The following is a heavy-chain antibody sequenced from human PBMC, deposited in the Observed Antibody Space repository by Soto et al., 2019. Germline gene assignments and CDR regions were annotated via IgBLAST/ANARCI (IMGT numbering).Heavy chain of an antibody. D-gene: IGHD6-6*01. CDR2: INPNSGGT. J-gene: IGHJ4*02. Sequence: ASVKVSCKESGYTLNSYYIHWVRQDPEQGLEWMGWINPNSGGTNYAQKFQGWVTMTRDTSISTAYMELSRLRSDDTAVYYCARAPWLYSSSSPTLDYWGQGTLVTVSS. V-gene: IGHV1-2*04. CDR3: ARAPWLYSSSSPTLDY. CDR1: GYTLNSYY.